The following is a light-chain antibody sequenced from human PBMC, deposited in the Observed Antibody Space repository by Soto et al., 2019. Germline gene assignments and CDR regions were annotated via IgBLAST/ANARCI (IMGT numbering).Light chain of an antibody. CDR3: QTWGTGIEVI. V-gene: IGLV4-69*01. J-gene: IGLJ2*01. CDR2: LNSDGSH. CDR1: SGHSTYA. Sequence: QLVLTQSPSASASLGASVTLTCTLSSGHSTYAIAWHQQQPETGPRYLMKLNSDGSHSKGDGIPDRFSGSSAGAARYLTISRLQSDDEADYYCQTWGTGIEVIFGGGTKLTVL.